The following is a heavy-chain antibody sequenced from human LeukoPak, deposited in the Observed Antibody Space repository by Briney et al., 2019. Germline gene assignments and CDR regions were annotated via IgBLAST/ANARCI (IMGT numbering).Heavy chain of an antibody. J-gene: IGHJ6*03. CDR2: VSFSSHII. D-gene: IGHD2-15*01. CDR3: ARVLRYCSGGNCYSGGLGYMDV. CDR1: GFTFSSYG. Sequence: GGSLRLSCAASGFTFSSYGMNWVRQAPGKGLEWISYVSFSSHIISYADSVKGRFTISRDNAQNSLDLQMNSLRAEDTAVYYCARVLRYCSGGNCYSGGLGYMDVWGKGTTVTISS. V-gene: IGHV3-48*01.